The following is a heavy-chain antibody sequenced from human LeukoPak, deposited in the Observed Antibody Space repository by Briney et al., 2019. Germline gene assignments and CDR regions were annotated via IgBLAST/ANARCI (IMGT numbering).Heavy chain of an antibody. CDR2: IYYSGST. CDR3: ARFYASGSDAAFDI. J-gene: IGHJ3*02. V-gene: IGHV4-59*01. D-gene: IGHD3-10*01. CDR1: GGSISSYY. Sequence: PSETLSLTCTVSGGSISSYYWSWVRQPPGQGLEWIGYIYYSGSTHYNPSLKSRVTISVDTPKNQFSLKLSSVTAADTAVYYCARFYASGSDAAFDIWGQGTMVTVSS.